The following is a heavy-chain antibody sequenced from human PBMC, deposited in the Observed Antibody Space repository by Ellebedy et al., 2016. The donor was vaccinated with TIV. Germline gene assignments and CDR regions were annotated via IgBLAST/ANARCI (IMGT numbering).Heavy chain of an antibody. Sequence: GESLKISCAASGLTFSSHAMSWVRQAPGKGLAWVSHVNGDESTTVYADSVKGRFTISKDIAKSTLFLQMNSLRAEDTAVYYCVRDRGRPDSFDLWGRGTMVIVSS. V-gene: IGHV3-74*01. J-gene: IGHJ3*01. CDR3: VRDRGRPDSFDL. CDR1: GLTFSSHA. CDR2: VNGDESTT.